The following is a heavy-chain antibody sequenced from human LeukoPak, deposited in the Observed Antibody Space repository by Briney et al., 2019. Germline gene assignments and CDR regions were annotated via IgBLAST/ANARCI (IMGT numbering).Heavy chain of an antibody. V-gene: IGHV4-34*01. J-gene: IGHJ4*02. CDR3: ARLPYYYDSSGYYYFSFDY. CDR1: GGSFSGYY. CDR2: INLSRST. Sequence: PSDTLSLTCAVYGGSFSGYYWSWLRQPPGKALEWIGEINLSRSTNYNPPLKSRGTISVDTSKNQFALKLSSVTAADTAVYYCARLPYYYDSSGYYYFSFDYWGQGTLVTVSS. D-gene: IGHD3-22*01.